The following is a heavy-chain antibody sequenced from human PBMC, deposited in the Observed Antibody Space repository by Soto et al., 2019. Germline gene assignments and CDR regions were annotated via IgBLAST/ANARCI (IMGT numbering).Heavy chain of an antibody. Sequence: EVQLVESGGGLVQPGGSLRLSCAASGFTFSSYAMHWVRQAPGKGLEYVSAISSNGGSTYYANSVKGRFTISRDNSKNTLYLQMGSLRAEDMAVYYCARAGCSGGSCSSYYYYYYMDVWGKGTTVTVSS. CDR2: ISSNGGST. CDR1: GFTFSSYA. D-gene: IGHD2-15*01. CDR3: ARAGCSGGSCSSYYYYYYMDV. V-gene: IGHV3-64*01. J-gene: IGHJ6*03.